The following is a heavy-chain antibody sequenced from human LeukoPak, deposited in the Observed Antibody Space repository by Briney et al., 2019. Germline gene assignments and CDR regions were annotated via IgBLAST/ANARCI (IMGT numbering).Heavy chain of an antibody. CDR2: ITGGSGAK. J-gene: IGHJ4*02. CDR1: GFTFSNFA. Sequence: GGSLRFSCAASGFTFSNFAMSWVRQAPGKGLEWVSTITGGSGAKYYADSVKGRFTISRDNSKDTLYLQMNSLRADDTAVYFCAKDTPLTGYTSGWSSNSFDYWGQGILVAVSS. CDR3: AKDTPLTGYTSGWSSNSFDY. D-gene: IGHD6-19*01. V-gene: IGHV3-23*01.